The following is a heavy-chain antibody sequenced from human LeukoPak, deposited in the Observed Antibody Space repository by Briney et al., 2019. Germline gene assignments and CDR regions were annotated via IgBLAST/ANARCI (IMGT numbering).Heavy chain of an antibody. CDR3: ARVSGGRDTYFDY. J-gene: IGHJ4*02. CDR1: GGTFSSYA. CDR2: IIPILGIA. D-gene: IGHD2-15*01. Sequence: GASVKVSCKASGGTFSSYAISWVRQAPGQGLEWMGRIIPILGIANYAQKFQGRVTITADKSTSTAYMELSSLRSEDTAVYYCARVSGGRDTYFDYWGQGTLVTVCS. V-gene: IGHV1-69*04.